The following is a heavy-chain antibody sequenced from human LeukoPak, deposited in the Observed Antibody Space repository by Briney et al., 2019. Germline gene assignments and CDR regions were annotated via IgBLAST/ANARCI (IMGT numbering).Heavy chain of an antibody. Sequence: SGTLSLTCTVSGGSISSYYWSWIRQPPGKGLEWIGYIYYSGSTNYNPSLKSRVTISVDTSKNQFSLKLSSVTAADTAVYYCASGVDSTEKAPYFDYWGQGTLVTVSS. CDR2: IYYSGST. V-gene: IGHV4-59*01. CDR1: GGSISSYY. D-gene: IGHD2-15*01. CDR3: ASGVDSTEKAPYFDY. J-gene: IGHJ4*02.